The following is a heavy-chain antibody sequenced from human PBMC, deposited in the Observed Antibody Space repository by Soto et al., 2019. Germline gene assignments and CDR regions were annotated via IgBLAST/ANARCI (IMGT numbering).Heavy chain of an antibody. Sequence: EVQLVESGGGLVQPGGSMRLSCTASGFTFSSHDMHWVRQVTGKGLEWVSGIESDGDAKYLASVKGRFSNSRENAKNSLHLQRNSRRAEDTAVYYCARGGIEGVTWNWFDTWGQGTLVTGSS. CDR3: ARGGIEGVTWNWFDT. D-gene: IGHD3-16*01. CDR1: GFTFSSHD. J-gene: IGHJ5*02. CDR2: IESDGDA. V-gene: IGHV3-13*01.